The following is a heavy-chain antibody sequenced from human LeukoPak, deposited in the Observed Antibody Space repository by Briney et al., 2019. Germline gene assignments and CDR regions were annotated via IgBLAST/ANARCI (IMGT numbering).Heavy chain of an antibody. V-gene: IGHV3-21*01. CDR1: GFTFSTYS. CDR2: ISPDSNYK. CDR3: VRGGYRGFDYEY. J-gene: IGHJ4*02. D-gene: IGHD5-12*01. Sequence: GESLRLSCAASGFTFSTYSMNWLRLAPGKGLEWVSSISPDSNYKYYVDSVKGRFTISRDNAKSSLYLQMNSLRAEDTAVYYCVRGGYRGFDYEYWGQGILVTVSS.